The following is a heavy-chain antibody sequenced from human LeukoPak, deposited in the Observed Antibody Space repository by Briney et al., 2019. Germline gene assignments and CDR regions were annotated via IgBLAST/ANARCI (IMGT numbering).Heavy chain of an antibody. D-gene: IGHD6-13*01. CDR3: ARVSGSSWYGAFDI. J-gene: IGHJ3*02. CDR2: INSDGSTT. CDR1: GFTFITYW. Sequence: GGSLRLTCAASGFTFITYWMHWVRQAPGKGLVWVSSINSDGSTTTYADSVGGRFTISRDNAKNMVYLQMNSLRAEDTAVYYCARVSGSSWYGAFDIWGQGTMVTVSS. V-gene: IGHV3-74*01.